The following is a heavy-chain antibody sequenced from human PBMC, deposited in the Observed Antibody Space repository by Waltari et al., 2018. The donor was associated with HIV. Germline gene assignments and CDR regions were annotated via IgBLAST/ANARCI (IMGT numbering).Heavy chain of an antibody. D-gene: IGHD3-3*01. J-gene: IGHJ4*02. CDR3: ASTYYDLLEGWYFDF. CDR1: DYSITSGYY. CDR2: IAHSGTT. Sequence: QVQLQESGPGLVKPSETLSLTCSVSDYSITSGYYWGWIRQSPGRGLEWSGGIAHSGTTVYSPSLTSRFTLFRDTSKHQFFLKLTSATAEDTADYYCASTYYDLLEGWYFDFWGQGRLVTVSS. V-gene: IGHV4-38-2*02.